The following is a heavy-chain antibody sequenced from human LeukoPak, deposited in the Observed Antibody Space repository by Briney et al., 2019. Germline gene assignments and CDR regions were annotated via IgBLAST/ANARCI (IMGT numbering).Heavy chain of an antibody. Sequence: PGGSRRLSCAASGFTFSDYYMSWIRQAPGKGLEWVSYISSSGSTIYYADSVKGRFTVSRDNAKNSLYLQMNSLRAEDTAVYYCAQRPNYYFDYWGQGTLVTVSS. CDR1: GFTFSDYY. J-gene: IGHJ4*02. V-gene: IGHV3-11*01. CDR3: AQRPNYYFDY. D-gene: IGHD4/OR15-4a*01. CDR2: ISSSGSTI.